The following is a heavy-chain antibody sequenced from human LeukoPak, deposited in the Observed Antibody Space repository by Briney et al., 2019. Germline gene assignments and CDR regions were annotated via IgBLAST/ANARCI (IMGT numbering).Heavy chain of an antibody. CDR2: ISSSSSYI. CDR3: VKDRLIED. CDR1: GFTFSSYS. J-gene: IGHJ4*02. Sequence: GGSLRLSCAASGFTFSSYSMNWVRQAPGKGLEWVSSISSSSSYIYYADSVKGRFTISRDISKNTLYLQMNSLRAEDTAVYYCVKDRLIEDWGQGTLVTVSS. V-gene: IGHV3-21*01.